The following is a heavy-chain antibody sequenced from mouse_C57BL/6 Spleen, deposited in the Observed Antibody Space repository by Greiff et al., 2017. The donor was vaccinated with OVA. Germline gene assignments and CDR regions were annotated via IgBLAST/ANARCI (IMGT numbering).Heavy chain of an antibody. V-gene: IGHV1-54*01. CDR3: ARGYESGGYCCGY. CDR2: INPGSGGT. Sequence: QVQLQQSGAELVRPGTSVKVSCKASGYAFTNYLIEWVKQRPGQVLEWIGVINPGSGGTNYNEKFKGKATLTADKSSSTAYMQLSSLTSEDSAVDFCARGYESGGYCCGYWGKGTTLTVAS. CDR1: GYAFTNYL. J-gene: IGHJ2*01. D-gene: IGHD2-3*01.